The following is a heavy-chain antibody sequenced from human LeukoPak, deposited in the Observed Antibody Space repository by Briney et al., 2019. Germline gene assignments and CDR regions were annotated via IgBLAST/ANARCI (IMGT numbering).Heavy chain of an antibody. V-gene: IGHV6-1*01. D-gene: IGHD2-15*01. CDR1: GDSVSSNSAA. CDR3: ARAPSGYCSGGSCYTFDY. Sequence: SQTLSLTCAISGDSVSSNSAAWNWIRQSPSRGLEWLGRTYYRSKWYNDYAVSVKGRITINPDTSKNQFSLQLNSVTPEDTAVYYCARAPSGYCSGGSCYTFDYWGQGTLVTVSS. CDR2: TYYRSKWYN. J-gene: IGHJ4*02.